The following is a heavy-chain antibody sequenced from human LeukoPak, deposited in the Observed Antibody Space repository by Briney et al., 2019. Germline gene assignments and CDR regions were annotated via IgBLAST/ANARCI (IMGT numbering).Heavy chain of an antibody. V-gene: IGHV3-48*04. D-gene: IGHD6-13*01. CDR1: GFTFSSYA. CDR3: AGRRHEQPAY. CDR2: ISSSGSTI. Sequence: GGSLRLSCAASGFTFSSYAMSWVRQAPGKGLEWVSYISSSGSTIYYADSVKGRFTISRDNAKNSLYLQMNSLRAEDTAVYYCAGRRHEQPAYWGQGTLVTVSS. J-gene: IGHJ4*02.